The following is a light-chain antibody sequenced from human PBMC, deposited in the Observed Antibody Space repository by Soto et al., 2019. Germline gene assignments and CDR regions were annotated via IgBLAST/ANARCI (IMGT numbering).Light chain of an antibody. J-gene: IGKJ1*01. CDR1: QSVGSNY. CDR2: GAS. Sequence: EIGMTQLPGTLSLSPGERATLSCRASQSVGSNYLAWYQQRPGQPPNLLIFGASHRAPDIPDRFSGSGSGTDFTLTISRLEPEDFAVYYCQQYGSSIQTFGQGTKVDIK. V-gene: IGKV3-20*01. CDR3: QQYGSSIQT.